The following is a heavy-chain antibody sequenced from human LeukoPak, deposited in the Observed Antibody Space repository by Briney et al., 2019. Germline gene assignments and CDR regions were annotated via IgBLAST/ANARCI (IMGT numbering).Heavy chain of an antibody. CDR1: GVTFSSYG. D-gene: IGHD3-22*01. V-gene: IGHV3-23*01. Sequence: GGSLRLSCAASGVTFSSYGMSWVRQAPGKGLEWVSGISGTGHKTYYADSVKGRFTISRDSSKNTLYLQMNSLRAEDTAVYYCAKDRHDSSGFTLDSWGQGTLVTVSS. CDR2: ISGTGHKT. J-gene: IGHJ4*02. CDR3: AKDRHDSSGFTLDS.